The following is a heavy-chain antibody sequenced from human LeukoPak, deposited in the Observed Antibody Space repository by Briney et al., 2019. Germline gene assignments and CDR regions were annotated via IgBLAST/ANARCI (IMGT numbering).Heavy chain of an antibody. CDR2: IVVGSGNT. J-gene: IGHJ3*02. Sequence: SVTVSCKASGFSFTNSAVQWVRQARGQRLEWIGWIVVGSGNTIYVQKFQERVTISRDMSTSTAYMELSSLRSEDTAVYYCAASYIGGAMVTNAFDIWGQGTMVTVS. D-gene: IGHD5-18*01. CDR3: AASYIGGAMVTNAFDI. CDR1: GFSFTNSA. V-gene: IGHV1-58*01.